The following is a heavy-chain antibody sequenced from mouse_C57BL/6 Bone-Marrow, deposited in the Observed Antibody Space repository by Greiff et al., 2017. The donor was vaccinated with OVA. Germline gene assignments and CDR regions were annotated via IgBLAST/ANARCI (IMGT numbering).Heavy chain of an antibody. J-gene: IGHJ2*01. V-gene: IGHV1-85*01. CDR3: ARPVGNYFDY. CDR2: IYPRDGST. CDR1: GYTFTSYD. Sequence: LVESGPELVKPGASVKLSCKASGYTFTSYDINWVKQRPGQGLEWIGWIYPRDGSTKYNEKFKGKATLTVDTSSSTAYMELHSLTSEDSAVYFCARPVGNYFDYWGQGTTLTVSS.